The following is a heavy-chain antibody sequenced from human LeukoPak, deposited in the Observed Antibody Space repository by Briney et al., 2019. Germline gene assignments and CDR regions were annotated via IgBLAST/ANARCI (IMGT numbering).Heavy chain of an antibody. CDR2: IIPIFGTA. Sequence: SVKVSCKASGGTFISYAISWVRQAPGQGLEWMGGIIPIFGTANYAQKFQGRVKITADESTSAAHMELSSLRSEDTAVYYCARAPDYYDSSGSNWGQGTLVTVSS. J-gene: IGHJ4*02. CDR3: ARAPDYYDSSGSN. D-gene: IGHD3-22*01. V-gene: IGHV1-69*13. CDR1: GGTFISYA.